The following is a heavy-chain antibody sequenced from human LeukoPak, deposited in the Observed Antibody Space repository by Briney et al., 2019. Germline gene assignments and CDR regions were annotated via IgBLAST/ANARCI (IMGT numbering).Heavy chain of an antibody. V-gene: IGHV1-2*02. Sequence: VASVKVSCKASGYTFTGYYMHWVRQAPGQGLEWMGWINPNSGGTNYAQKIQGRVTMTRDTSISTAYMELSRLRSDDTAVYYCARARTYYYDSSGYKVNWFDPWGQGTLVTVSS. J-gene: IGHJ5*02. CDR2: INPNSGGT. D-gene: IGHD3-22*01. CDR1: GYTFTGYY. CDR3: ARARTYYYDSSGYKVNWFDP.